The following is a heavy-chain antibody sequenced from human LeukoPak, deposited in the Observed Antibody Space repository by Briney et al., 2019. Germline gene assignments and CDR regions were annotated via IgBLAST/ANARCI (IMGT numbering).Heavy chain of an antibody. D-gene: IGHD3-3*01. CDR1: GGSFSGYY. CDR3: ARARYYDFWSGPKNFDY. CDR2: INHSGST. V-gene: IGHV4-34*01. J-gene: IGHJ4*02. Sequence: SETLSLTCAFYGGSFSGYYWSWIRQPPGKGLEWIGEINHSGSTNYNPSLKSRVTISVDTSKNQFSLKLSSVTAADTAVYYCARARYYDFWSGPKNFDYWGQGTLVTVSS.